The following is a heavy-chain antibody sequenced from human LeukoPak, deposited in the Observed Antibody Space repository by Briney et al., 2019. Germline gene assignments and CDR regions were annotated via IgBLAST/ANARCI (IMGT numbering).Heavy chain of an antibody. D-gene: IGHD3-10*02. J-gene: IGHJ6*03. CDR1: GFTFSSYE. V-gene: IGHV3-48*03. Sequence: PGGSLRLSCVASGFTFSSYELNWVRQAPGKGLEWVSYISSSGSTIYYADSVKGRFTISRDNAKNSLYLQMNSLRAEDTAVYYCAELGITMIGGVWGKGTTVTIS. CDR3: AELGITMIGGV. CDR2: ISSSGSTI.